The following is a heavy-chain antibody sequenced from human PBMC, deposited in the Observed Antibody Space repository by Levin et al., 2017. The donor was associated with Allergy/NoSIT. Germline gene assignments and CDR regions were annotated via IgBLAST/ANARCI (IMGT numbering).Heavy chain of an antibody. J-gene: IGHJ4*02. D-gene: IGHD6-19*01. CDR2: ISYDGSNK. CDR1: GFTFSSYA. CDR3: ARDGYSSGRGVIYFDY. V-gene: IGHV3-30*04. Sequence: HGESLKISCAASGFTFSSYAMHWVRQAPGKGLEWVAVISYDGSNKYYADSVKGRFTISRDNSKNTLYLQMNSLRAEDTAVYYCARDGYSSGRGVIYFDYWGQGTLVTVSS.